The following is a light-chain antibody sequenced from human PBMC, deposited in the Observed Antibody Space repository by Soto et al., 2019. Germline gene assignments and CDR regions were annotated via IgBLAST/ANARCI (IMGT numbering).Light chain of an antibody. V-gene: IGKV3-20*01. J-gene: IGKJ1*01. CDR3: HQWYSSRT. CDR2: XAS. CDR1: QCVXSH. Sequence: IVLTQYAASLSLSPGERATLSCMASQCVXSHFVWYKLKPGQAPRFLIYXASIRATGIPDMFSGSGYGTDFTITISRLEPEDVEVYYCHQWYSSRTFGQGTKVDIK.